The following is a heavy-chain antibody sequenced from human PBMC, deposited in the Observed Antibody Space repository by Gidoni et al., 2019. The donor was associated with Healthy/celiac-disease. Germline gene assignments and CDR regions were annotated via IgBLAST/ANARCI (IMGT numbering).Heavy chain of an antibody. CDR3: ARALLTYCGGDCYTPINNWFDP. J-gene: IGHJ5*02. CDR2: IIPIFGTA. D-gene: IGHD2-21*02. V-gene: IGHV1-69*06. CDR1: GGTFSSYA. Sequence: QVQLVQSGAEVKKPGSSVKVSCKASGGTFSSYALIWVRQAPGQGLEWMGGIIPIFGTANYAQKFQGRVTITADKSTSTVYMELSSLRSEDTAVYYCARALLTYCGGDCYTPINNWFDPWGQGTLVTVSS.